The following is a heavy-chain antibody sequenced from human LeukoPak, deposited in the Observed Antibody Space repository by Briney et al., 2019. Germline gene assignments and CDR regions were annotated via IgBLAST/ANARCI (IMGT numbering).Heavy chain of an antibody. Sequence: GASVKVSCKASAYSFHRYGINWVRQSPGQGLEWMGWISGYNGNTNYAQKFQGRVTMTTDTSTNTAYMELRSLRSDDTAVYYCARADFWSGYPRGYYYMDVWGNGTTVIVSS. CDR1: AYSFHRYG. CDR2: ISGYNGNT. V-gene: IGHV1-18*01. CDR3: ARADFWSGYPRGYYYMDV. J-gene: IGHJ6*03. D-gene: IGHD3-3*01.